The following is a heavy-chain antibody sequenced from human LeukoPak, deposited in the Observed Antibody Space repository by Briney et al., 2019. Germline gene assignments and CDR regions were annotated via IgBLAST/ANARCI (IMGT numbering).Heavy chain of an antibody. Sequence: SQTRSLTCTVSGGSISSGSYYWSWIRQPAGTGLEWIGRIYTSGSTNYNPSLKSRVTISVDTSKNQFSLKLSSVTAADTAVYYCARDTAAATYYYYGMDVWGQGTTVTVSS. CDR3: ARDTAAATYYYYGMDV. J-gene: IGHJ6*02. D-gene: IGHD6-13*01. V-gene: IGHV4-61*02. CDR1: GGSISSGSYY. CDR2: IYTSGST.